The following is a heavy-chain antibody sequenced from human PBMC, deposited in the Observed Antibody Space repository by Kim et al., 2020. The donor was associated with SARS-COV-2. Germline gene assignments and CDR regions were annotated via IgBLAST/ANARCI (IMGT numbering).Heavy chain of an antibody. V-gene: IGHV4-59*09. Sequence: TPSLKSRNTRSVDASKNQFSLKLSSVTAADTAVYYCARGISRKVWGPFDYWGQGTLVTVSS. CDR3: ARGISRKVWGPFDY. D-gene: IGHD7-27*01. J-gene: IGHJ4*02.